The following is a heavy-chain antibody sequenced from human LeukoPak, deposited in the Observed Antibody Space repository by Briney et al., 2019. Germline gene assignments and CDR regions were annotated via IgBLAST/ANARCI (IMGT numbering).Heavy chain of an antibody. CDR1: GYSLTRYY. CDR2: MNPSGTST. V-gene: IGHV1-46*01. J-gene: IGHJ4*02. D-gene: IGHD3-22*01. Sequence: EASVKVSCKASGYSLTRYYMHWVRRAPGQGLEWMGIMNPSGTSTNYAQKFQGRVIMTGDTSTSTVYMELRSLRSDDTAVYYCARALNYYDSRSYDDFDYWGQGTLVTVSS. CDR3: ARALNYYDSRSYDDFDY.